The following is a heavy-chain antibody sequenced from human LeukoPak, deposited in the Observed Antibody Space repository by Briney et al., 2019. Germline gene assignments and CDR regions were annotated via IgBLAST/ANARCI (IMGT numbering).Heavy chain of an antibody. CDR1: GFTFDDYG. D-gene: IGHD3-22*01. Sequence: GGSQRLSCAASGFTFDDYGMGWVRQAPGKGLEWVSGINWNGGSTGYAESVKGRFTISRDNAKNSLYLKMNSLRAEDTALYYCARGRLYYYDSSGYLLMDYFDCWGQGTLVTVSS. J-gene: IGHJ4*02. CDR2: INWNGGST. CDR3: ARGRLYYYDSSGYLLMDYFDC. V-gene: IGHV3-20*04.